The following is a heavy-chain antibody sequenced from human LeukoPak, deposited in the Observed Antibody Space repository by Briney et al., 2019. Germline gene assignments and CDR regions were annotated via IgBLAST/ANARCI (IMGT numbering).Heavy chain of an antibody. J-gene: IGHJ4*02. D-gene: IGHD4-23*01. Sequence: SETLSLTCTVSGGSISSSSYYWGWIRQPPGKGLEWIGSIYYSGSTYYNPSLKSRVTLSVDTSKNQFSLKMSSVAAADTGVYYCASSANYGGNSGYFDCWGQGTLVTVSS. CDR3: ASSANYGGNSGYFDC. V-gene: IGHV4-39*01. CDR2: IYYSGST. CDR1: GGSISSSSYY.